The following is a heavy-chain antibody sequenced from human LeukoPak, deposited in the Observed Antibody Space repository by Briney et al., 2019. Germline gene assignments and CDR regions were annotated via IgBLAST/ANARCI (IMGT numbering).Heavy chain of an antibody. CDR3: ARDRHVVVPAALDY. Sequence: PGGSLRLSCAASGFTFSSYWMSWVRQAPGKGLEWVANIKQDGSEKYYVDSVKGRFTISRDNAKNSLYLQMNSLRAEDTAVYYCARDRHVVVPAALDYWGQGTLVTVSS. CDR2: IKQDGSEK. V-gene: IGHV3-7*01. J-gene: IGHJ4*02. CDR1: GFTFSSYW. D-gene: IGHD2-2*01.